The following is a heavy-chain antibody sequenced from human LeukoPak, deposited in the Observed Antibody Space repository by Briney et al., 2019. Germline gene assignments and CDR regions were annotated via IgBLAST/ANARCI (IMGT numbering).Heavy chain of an antibody. V-gene: IGHV1-2*02. J-gene: IGHJ4*02. CDR1: GYTFTGYY. CDR3: GCGGDLPLIPGY. D-gene: IGHD2-21*01. CDR2: INPNSGAT. Sequence: ASVKVSCKASGYTFTGYYTHWVRQAPGQGLEWMGWINPNSGATNYAQKFQGRVTMTRDTSISTAYMELSRLRSDDTAVYYCGCGGDLPLIPGYWGQGTLVTVSS.